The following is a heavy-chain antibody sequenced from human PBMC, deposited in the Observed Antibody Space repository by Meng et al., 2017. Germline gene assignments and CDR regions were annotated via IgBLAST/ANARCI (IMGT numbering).Heavy chain of an antibody. CDR2: INAGNSDT. D-gene: IGHD6-19*01. V-gene: IGHV1-3*01. Sequence: VQLVESVAEVKKPGSSVKVSCKASGYTFTTYAIHWVRQAPGQRLEWMGWINAGNSDTKYSQKLQGRVTITRDTSASTVYMEVSSLRSEDTGVYYCARAIAVSGTGRFDYWGQGTLVTVSS. CDR3: ARAIAVSGTGRFDY. J-gene: IGHJ4*02. CDR1: GYTFTTYA.